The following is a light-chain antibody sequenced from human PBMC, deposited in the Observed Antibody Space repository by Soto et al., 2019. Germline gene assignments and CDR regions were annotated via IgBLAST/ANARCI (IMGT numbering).Light chain of an antibody. CDR2: EVS. V-gene: IGLV2-14*01. CDR1: SSDVGGYNY. CDR3: ISYTSSSTSYV. Sequence: QSALTQPASVSGSPGQSITISCTGTSSDVGGYNYVAWYQQHPGKVPRLMIYEVSNRPSGVSNRFSGSKSGSTASLTISGLLAEDEADYYCISYTSSSTSYVFGTGTKLTVL. J-gene: IGLJ1*01.